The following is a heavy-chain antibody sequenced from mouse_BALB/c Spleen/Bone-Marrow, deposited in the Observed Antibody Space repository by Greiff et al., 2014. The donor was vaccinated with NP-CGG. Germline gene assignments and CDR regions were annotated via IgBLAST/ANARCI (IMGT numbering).Heavy chain of an antibody. CDR3: ARDTMDY. V-gene: IGHV1S56*01. Sequence: QVQLKQSGPELVKPGASVRISCKASGYTFPSYYIHWVKQRPGQGLEWIGWIYPGNVNTKYNEKFKGKATLTADKSSSTAYMQLSSLTSEDSAVYFSARDTMDYWGQGTSVTVSS. CDR2: IYPGNVNT. CDR1: GYTFPSYY. J-gene: IGHJ4*01.